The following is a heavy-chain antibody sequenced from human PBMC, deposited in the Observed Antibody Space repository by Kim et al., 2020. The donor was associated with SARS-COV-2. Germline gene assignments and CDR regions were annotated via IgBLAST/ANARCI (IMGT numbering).Heavy chain of an antibody. CDR3: AGADYGDPTMGFDY. D-gene: IGHD4-17*01. J-gene: IGHJ4*02. V-gene: IGHV3-48*03. Sequence: ADAVKGRFTISRDNAKNSLYLQMNSLRAEDTAVYYCAGADYGDPTMGFDYWGQGTLVTVSS.